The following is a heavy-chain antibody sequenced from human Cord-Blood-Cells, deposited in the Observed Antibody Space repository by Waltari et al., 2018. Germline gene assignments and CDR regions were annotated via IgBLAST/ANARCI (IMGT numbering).Heavy chain of an antibody. CDR3: ARHKTNFDY. CDR1: GGSFSGYY. J-gene: IGHJ4*02. V-gene: IGHV4-34*01. Sequence: QVQLQQWGAGLLKPSETLSLTCAGYGGSFSGYYWSWIRQPPGKGLEWIGEINHSGSTNYNPSVKSRVTISVDTSKNQFSLKLSSVTAADTAVYYCARHKTNFDYWGQGTLVTVSS. CDR2: INHSGST.